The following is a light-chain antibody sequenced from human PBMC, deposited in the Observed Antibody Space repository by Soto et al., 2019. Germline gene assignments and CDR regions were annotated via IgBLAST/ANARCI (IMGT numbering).Light chain of an antibody. V-gene: IGKV3-20*01. Sequence: EIVLTQSPGTLSLSPGERATLSCRARQSVCSSYLAWYQQKPGQAPRLLIYGASSRDTGIPDRFSGSGSGTEFALTISRLEPEDFAVYYCQGYGSSPKTFGQGNRVEIK. CDR1: QSVCSSY. CDR2: GAS. CDR3: QGYGSSPKT. J-gene: IGKJ1*01.